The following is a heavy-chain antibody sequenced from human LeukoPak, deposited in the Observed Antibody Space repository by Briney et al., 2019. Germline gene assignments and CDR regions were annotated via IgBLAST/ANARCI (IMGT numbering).Heavy chain of an antibody. J-gene: IGHJ4*02. Sequence: SETLSLTCAVYGGSFSGYYWSWIRQPPGKWLEWIGEINHSGSTNYNPSLKSRVTISVDTSKNQFSLKLSSVTTADTAVYYCARGGVPAADYYFDYWGQGTLVTVSS. CDR3: ARGGVPAADYYFDY. V-gene: IGHV4-34*01. CDR2: INHSGST. D-gene: IGHD2-2*01. CDR1: GGSFSGYY.